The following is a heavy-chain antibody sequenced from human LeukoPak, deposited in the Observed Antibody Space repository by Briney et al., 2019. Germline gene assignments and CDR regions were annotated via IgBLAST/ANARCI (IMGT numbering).Heavy chain of an antibody. V-gene: IGHV4-34*01. D-gene: IGHD3-22*01. CDR3: ARQAREIHTMIVVVPHYYYYMDV. CDR1: GGSFSGYY. CDR2: INHSGST. Sequence: SETLSLTCAVYGGSFSGYYWSWIRQPPGKGLEWSGEINHSGSTNYNPSLKSRVTISVDTSKNQYYLKLSPVTAAETAVYYCARQAREIHTMIVVVPHYYYYMDVWGKGTTVTTSS. J-gene: IGHJ6*03.